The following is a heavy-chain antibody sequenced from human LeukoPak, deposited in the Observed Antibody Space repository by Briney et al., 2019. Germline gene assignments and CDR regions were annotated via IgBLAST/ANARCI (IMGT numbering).Heavy chain of an antibody. Sequence: GGSLRLSCAASGFSFSSYAMSWVRQAPGKGLEWVSVVSGSGSSTYYADSVKGRFTISRDNSENTLYLQMNSLRAEDTAVYYCAASAGPINFWGQGTLVTVSS. CDR3: AASAGPINF. J-gene: IGHJ4*02. D-gene: IGHD3-10*01. CDR1: GFSFSSYA. V-gene: IGHV3-23*01. CDR2: VSGSGSST.